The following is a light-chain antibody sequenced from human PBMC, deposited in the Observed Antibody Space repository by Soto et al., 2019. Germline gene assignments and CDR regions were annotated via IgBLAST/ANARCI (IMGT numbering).Light chain of an antibody. Sequence: QSALTQPASVSGSPGQSVTISCTGTSSDVGSYNLVSWYQQHPGKDPKLMIYEVTERPSGVSDRSSGSKSGNAASLTISGLQAEDEADYYCCSYAGRSTLVFGGGTKLTVL. CDR2: EVT. J-gene: IGLJ2*01. CDR1: SSDVGSYNL. CDR3: CSYAGRSTLV. V-gene: IGLV2-23*02.